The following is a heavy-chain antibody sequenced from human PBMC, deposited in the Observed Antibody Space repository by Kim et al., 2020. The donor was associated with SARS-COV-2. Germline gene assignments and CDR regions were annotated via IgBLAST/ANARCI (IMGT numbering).Heavy chain of an antibody. CDR3: ARGNWLLLHYYYYGMDV. Sequence: LKSRVTISVDTSKNQFSLKLSSVTAADTAVYYCARGNWLLLHYYYYGMDVWGQGTTVTVSS. J-gene: IGHJ6*02. D-gene: IGHD3-22*01. V-gene: IGHV4-34*01.